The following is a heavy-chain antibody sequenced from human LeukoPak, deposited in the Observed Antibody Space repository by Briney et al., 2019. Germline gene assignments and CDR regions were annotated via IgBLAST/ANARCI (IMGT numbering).Heavy chain of an antibody. V-gene: IGHV3-15*07. Sequence: GGSLRLSCAASGFTFSNAWMNWVRQAPGKGLEWVGRIKSKTDGGTTDYAAPVKGRFTISRDDSKNTLYLQMNSLRAEDTAVYYCAKVQIAAAGFKFDYWGQGTLVTVSS. J-gene: IGHJ4*02. CDR3: AKVQIAAAGFKFDY. D-gene: IGHD6-13*01. CDR1: GFTFSNAW. CDR2: IKSKTDGGTT.